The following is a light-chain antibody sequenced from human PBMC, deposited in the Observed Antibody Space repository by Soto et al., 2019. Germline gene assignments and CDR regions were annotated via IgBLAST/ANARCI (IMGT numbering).Light chain of an antibody. CDR1: SSDVGGYNH. J-gene: IGLJ1*01. Sequence: QSVLTQPASVSESPGQSITISCAGTSSDVGGYNHVSWYQQQADKDPKLLIHEVSNRPSGVSNRFSGSKSGNTASLTISGLQAEDEADYYCTSYTSISTYVFGTGTKVTVL. CDR2: EVS. CDR3: TSYTSISTYV. V-gene: IGLV2-14*01.